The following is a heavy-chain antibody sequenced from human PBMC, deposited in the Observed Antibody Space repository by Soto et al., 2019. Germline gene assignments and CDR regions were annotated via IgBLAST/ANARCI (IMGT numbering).Heavy chain of an antibody. CDR1: GYSFTSYW. D-gene: IGHD2-2*01. J-gene: IGHJ6*02. V-gene: IGHV5-51*01. Sequence: PGESLKISCKGSGYSFTSYWIGWVRQMPGKGLEWMGIIYPGDSDTRYSPSFQGQVTISADKSISTAYLQWSSLKASDTAMYYCARQLELGYCISTSCPYGMDVWGQGTTVTVSS. CDR2: IYPGDSDT. CDR3: ARQLELGYCISTSCPYGMDV.